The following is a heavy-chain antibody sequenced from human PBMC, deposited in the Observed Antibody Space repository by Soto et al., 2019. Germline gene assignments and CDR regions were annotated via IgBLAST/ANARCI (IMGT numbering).Heavy chain of an antibody. CDR1: GFTFSSYA. J-gene: IGHJ6*02. V-gene: IGHV3-23*01. CDR3: AKVTPMVRGVILRTWSMDV. CDR2: ISGSGGST. Sequence: GGSLRLSCAASGFTFSSYAMSWVRQAPGKGLEWVSAISGSGGSTYYADSVKGRFTISRDNSKNTLYLQMNSLRAEDTAVYYCAKVTPMVRGVILRTWSMDVWGQGTTVTVSS. D-gene: IGHD3-10*01.